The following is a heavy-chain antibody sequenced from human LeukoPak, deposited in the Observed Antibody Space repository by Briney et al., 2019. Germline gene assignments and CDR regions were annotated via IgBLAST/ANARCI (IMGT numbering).Heavy chain of an antibody. J-gene: IGHJ4*02. CDR2: MNPNSGNT. V-gene: IGHV1-8*01. CDR3: ASPIYYYNSSGYYPFDY. Sequence: ASVKFSCKASGYTFTSYDINWVRQATGQGLEWMGWMNPNSGNTGYAQKFQGRVTMTRDTSISTAYMELSSLRSEDTAVYYCASPIYYYNSSGYYPFDYWGQGTLVTVSS. D-gene: IGHD3-22*01. CDR1: GYTFTSYD.